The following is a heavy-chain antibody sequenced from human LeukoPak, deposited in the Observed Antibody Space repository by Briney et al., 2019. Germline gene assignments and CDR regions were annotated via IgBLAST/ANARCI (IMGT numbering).Heavy chain of an antibody. CDR3: ARTRTAAMGGLDY. CDR1: GFTFSSFS. CDR2: ISSSSSTI. J-gene: IGHJ4*02. Sequence: PGGSLRLSCAASGFTFSSFSMNWVRQAPGMGLEWVSYISSSSSTIFYADSVKGRFTISRDNAKNSLYLQMNSLRAEDTAVYYCARTRTAAMGGLDYWGQGTLVTVSS. D-gene: IGHD2-2*01. V-gene: IGHV3-48*01.